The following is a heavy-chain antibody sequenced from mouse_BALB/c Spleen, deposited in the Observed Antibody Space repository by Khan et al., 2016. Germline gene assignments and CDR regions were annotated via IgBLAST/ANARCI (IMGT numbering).Heavy chain of an antibody. CDR1: GFAFSRYW. J-gene: IGHJ4*01. CDR2: INPDSSTI. CDR3: ARLGSYGTMDY. D-gene: IGHD1-1*01. V-gene: IGHV4-1*02. Sequence: EVKLLESGGGLVQPGGSLKLSCAASGFAFSRYWMSWVRQAPGKGLEWIGEINPDSSTINYTPSLKDKFIISRDNAKNTLYLQMSKVRSEDTALYYCARLGSYGTMDYWGQRTSVTVSS.